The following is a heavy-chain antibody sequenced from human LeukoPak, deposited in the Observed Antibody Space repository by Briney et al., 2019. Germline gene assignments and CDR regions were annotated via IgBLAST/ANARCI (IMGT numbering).Heavy chain of an antibody. D-gene: IGHD3-16*01. CDR3: ARGGVLDAFDI. V-gene: IGHV4-4*07. J-gene: IGHJ3*02. CDR2: VYTSGSN. Sequence: SETLSLTCTASGVSFSTYYWSWIRQPPGKGLEWIGRVYTSGSNKYYPSLKRRVTKSLDTLKNQFSLKLNSVAAADTAVYYCARGGVLDAFDIWGQGTMVTVSS. CDR1: GVSFSTYY.